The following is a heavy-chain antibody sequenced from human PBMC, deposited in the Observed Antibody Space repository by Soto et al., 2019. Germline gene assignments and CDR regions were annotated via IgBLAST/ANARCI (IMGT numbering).Heavy chain of an antibody. J-gene: IGHJ6*02. CDR2: ISYDGSNK. CDR3: ARGYGYGTDV. Sequence: QVQLVESGGGVVQPGRSLRLSCAASGFTVSEYAMHWVRQAPSKGLEWVAVISYDGSNKYYADSVKGRFTISRDTSKNTLFLHMNSLRAEDTAVYYCARGYGYGTDVWGQGTTVTVSS. V-gene: IGHV3-30-3*01. CDR1: GFTVSEYA. D-gene: IGHD3-16*01.